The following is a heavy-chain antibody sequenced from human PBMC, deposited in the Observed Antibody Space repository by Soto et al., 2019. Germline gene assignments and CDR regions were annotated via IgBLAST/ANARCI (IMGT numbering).Heavy chain of an antibody. CDR2: IIPILGIA. D-gene: IGHD3-16*01. Sequence: QVQLVQSGAEVKKPGSSVKVSCKASGGTFSSYTISWVRQAPGQGLEWMGRIIPILGIANYAQKFQGRVTITADQSTRTAEMELGSLRAEDTAVYYCARVGLLRLGEENQSDDYWGQGTLVTVSS. J-gene: IGHJ4*02. CDR1: GGTFSSYT. CDR3: ARVGLLRLGEENQSDDY. V-gene: IGHV1-69*02.